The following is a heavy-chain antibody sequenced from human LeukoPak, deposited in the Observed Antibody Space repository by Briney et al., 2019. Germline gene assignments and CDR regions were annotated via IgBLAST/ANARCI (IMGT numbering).Heavy chain of an antibody. CDR1: GFTFSSYS. V-gene: IGHV3-21*01. CDR2: ISSSSIYI. Sequence: KPGGSLRLSCAASGFTFSSYSMNWVRQAPGKGLEWVSSISSSSIYIYYAGSVKGRFTISRDNAKNSLYLQMNSLRAEDTAVYYCARDSRRGRGPEGAYHFDYWGQGTLVTVSS. D-gene: IGHD2-21*01. CDR3: ARDSRRGRGPEGAYHFDY. J-gene: IGHJ4*02.